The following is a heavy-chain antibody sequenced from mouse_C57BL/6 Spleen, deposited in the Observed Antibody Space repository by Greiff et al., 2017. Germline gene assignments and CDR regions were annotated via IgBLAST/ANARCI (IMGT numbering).Heavy chain of an antibody. CDR1: GYTFTSYW. V-gene: IGHV1-5*01. Sequence: VQLKQSGTVLARPGASVKMSCKTSGYTFTSYWMHWVKQRPGQGLEWIGAIYPGNSDTSYNQKFKGKAKLTAVTSASTAYMELSSLTNEDSAVYYCTRPLVTTVVATDFDYWGQGTTLTVSS. CDR2: IYPGNSDT. CDR3: TRPLVTTVVATDFDY. J-gene: IGHJ2*01. D-gene: IGHD1-1*01.